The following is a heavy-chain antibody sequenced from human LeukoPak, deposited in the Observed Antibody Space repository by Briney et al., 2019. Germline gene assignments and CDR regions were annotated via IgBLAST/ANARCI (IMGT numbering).Heavy chain of an antibody. Sequence: GGSLRLSCAASGFTVSSNYMSWVRQAPGKGLEWVSVIYSGGSTYYADSVKGRFTISRDNSKNTLYLQMNSLRAEDTAVYYCARGRWYMNPPDYWGQGTLVTVSS. J-gene: IGHJ4*02. D-gene: IGHD1-1*01. CDR2: IYSGGST. CDR3: ARGRWYMNPPDY. V-gene: IGHV3-66*01. CDR1: GFTVSSNY.